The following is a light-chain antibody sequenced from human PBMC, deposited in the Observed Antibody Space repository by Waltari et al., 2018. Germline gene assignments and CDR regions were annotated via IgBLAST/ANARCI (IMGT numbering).Light chain of an antibody. CDR3: QQSYSTPLT. CDR1: QSISTY. Sequence: DIQMTQSPSSLSASVGDRVTITCRASQSISTYLNWYQQKPGKAPKLLIYAASSLESGVPSRLSGRGSGTDFTLTISSLQPEDFGSYYCQQSYSTPLTFGGGTKVEIK. J-gene: IGKJ4*01. V-gene: IGKV1-39*01. CDR2: AAS.